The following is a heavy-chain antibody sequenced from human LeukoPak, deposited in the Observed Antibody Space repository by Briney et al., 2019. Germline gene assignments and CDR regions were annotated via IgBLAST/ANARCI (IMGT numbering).Heavy chain of an antibody. J-gene: IGHJ4*02. CDR1: GFTFSDYF. Sequence: GGSLRLSCAASGFTFSDYFMNWVRQAPGKGLEWVANIKQDGSERNYVDSVKGRSTISRDNAKNSLFLQMNSLRVEDTAVYYCARGGTRGYSPVDYWGQGILVTVSS. V-gene: IGHV3-7*03. D-gene: IGHD5-18*01. CDR3: ARGGTRGYSPVDY. CDR2: IKQDGSER.